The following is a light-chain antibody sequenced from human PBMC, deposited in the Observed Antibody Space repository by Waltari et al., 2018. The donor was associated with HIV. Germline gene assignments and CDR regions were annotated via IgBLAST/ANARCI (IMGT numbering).Light chain of an antibody. CDR2: AAS. Sequence: AIWLTPSPSLLSPSPGARGTLSFRMSQGISSYLAWYQQKPGKAPELLIYAASTLQSGVPYRFSGSGSGTDFTLTISYLQSEDFATYYCQQYYSIPLTFGGGTKVEIK. CDR1: QGISSY. CDR3: QQYYSIPLT. V-gene: IGKV1D-8*02. J-gene: IGKJ4*01.